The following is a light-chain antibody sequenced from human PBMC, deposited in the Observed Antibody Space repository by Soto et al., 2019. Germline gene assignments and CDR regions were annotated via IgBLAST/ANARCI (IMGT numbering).Light chain of an antibody. CDR2: YAS. CDR1: QNLSRN. Sequence: EMVMTQSPATLSVSPGERATLSCRASQNLSRNLAWYQQQPGQAPRLLIFYASTRATGIPARFSGSGSGTPFTLTISSLQSEDFAVYYCKQYDKWPHTFGQGTKLEIK. CDR3: KQYDKWPHT. V-gene: IGKV3-15*01. J-gene: IGKJ2*01.